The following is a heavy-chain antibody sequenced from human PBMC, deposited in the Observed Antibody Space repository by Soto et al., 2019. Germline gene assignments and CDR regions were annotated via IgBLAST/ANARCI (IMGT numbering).Heavy chain of an antibody. CDR2: SYYSGST. CDR1: GGSISSRGFY. V-gene: IGHV4-31*03. D-gene: IGHD6-13*01. Sequence: QVQLQESGPGLVKPSQTLSLTCTVSGGSISSRGFYWSWIRQHPGKGLEWLGYSYYSGSTYYNPSLQSRVTIAVDTSKTPFSLKLSSVTAADTAVYYCARSAAGTWVYFDFWGQGTLVTVSS. J-gene: IGHJ4*02. CDR3: ARSAAGTWVYFDF.